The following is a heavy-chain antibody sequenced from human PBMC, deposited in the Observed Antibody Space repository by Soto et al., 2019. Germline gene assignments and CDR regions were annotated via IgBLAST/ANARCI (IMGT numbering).Heavy chain of an antibody. J-gene: IGHJ5*01. CDR2: ISSGSSYI. CDR3: ARDILSGGAYPDS. Sequence: PGGSLRLSCAGSGFTFSSYGMHWVRQAPGKGLEWISSISSGSSYIYYAGSVKGRFTISRDNAKNSLFLQMNSLRADDTAVYYCARDILSGGAYPDSWGQGTKVTVSS. CDR1: GFTFSSYG. D-gene: IGHD3-10*01. V-gene: IGHV3-21*01.